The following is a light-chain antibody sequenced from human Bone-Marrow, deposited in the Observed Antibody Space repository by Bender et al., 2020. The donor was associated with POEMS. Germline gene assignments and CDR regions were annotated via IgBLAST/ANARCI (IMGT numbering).Light chain of an antibody. CDR1: TGDVGGYNF. CDR2: DVS. CDR3: CSFAGSSTYV. J-gene: IGLJ1*01. V-gene: IGLV2-14*03. Sequence: QSALTQPASVSGSPGQSITISCTGTTGDVGGYNFVSWYQHHPGKAPKLMIYDVSDRPSGLSNRFSGSKSGNTASLTISGLRAEDEAEYYCCSFAGSSTYVFGTGTKVTVL.